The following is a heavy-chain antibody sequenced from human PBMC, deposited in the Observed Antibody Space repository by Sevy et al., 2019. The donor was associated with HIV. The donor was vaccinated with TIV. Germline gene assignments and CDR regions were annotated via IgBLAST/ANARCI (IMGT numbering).Heavy chain of an antibody. CDR1: GFTFGDYC. CDR2: LKSKVYGGTV. CDR3: TRWKAAQSIFDY. Sequence: GGSLRLSCTASGFTFGDYCMSWVRQAPGKGLEWVAFLKSKVYGGTVDHAASVKGRFIISRDDSKSMSYLQMNDLKTEDTGVYYCTRWKAAQSIFDYWGQGALVTVSS. J-gene: IGHJ4*02. V-gene: IGHV3-49*04. D-gene: IGHD6-13*01.